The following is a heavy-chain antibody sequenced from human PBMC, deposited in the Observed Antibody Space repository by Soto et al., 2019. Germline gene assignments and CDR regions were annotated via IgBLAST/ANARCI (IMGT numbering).Heavy chain of an antibody. D-gene: IGHD3-10*01. CDR1: GFTVRGSA. V-gene: IGHV3-9*01. CDR3: VGEILSGGADV. CDR2: IYGSGAV. J-gene: IGHJ6*02. Sequence: EVQLVESGGGLVQPGRSLRLSCAASGFTVRGSAMHWVRQVKGGGLEWVAGIYGSGAVGYVGAVRGRFPISRDVAKNSLHLQMNSLTIEDTALYYCVGEILSGGADVWGRGTTVTVSS.